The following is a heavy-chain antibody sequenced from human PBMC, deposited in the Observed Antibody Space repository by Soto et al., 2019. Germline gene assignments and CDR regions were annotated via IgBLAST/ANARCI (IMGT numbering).Heavy chain of an antibody. D-gene: IGHD3-9*01. CDR2: ISGSGRST. V-gene: IGHV3-23*01. CDR1: GFTFSSYA. CDR3: AKDGNPIPYLTGYCRLGWFDP. Sequence: EVQLLESGGGLVQPGGSLRLSCAASGFTFSSYAMSWVRQAPGKGLEWVSAISGSGRSTYYADSVKGRFTISRDNSKNTLYLQMNSLRAEDTAVYYCAKDGNPIPYLTGYCRLGWFDPWGQATLVTVSS. J-gene: IGHJ5*02.